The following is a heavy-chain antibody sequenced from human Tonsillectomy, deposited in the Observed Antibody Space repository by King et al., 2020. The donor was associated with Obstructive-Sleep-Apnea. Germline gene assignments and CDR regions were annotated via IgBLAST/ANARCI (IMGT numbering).Heavy chain of an antibody. CDR3: ARVRLELATISFDY. D-gene: IGHD5-12*01. Sequence: TLKESGPVLVKPTETLTLTCTVSGFSLNNARMGVSWIRQPPGKALEWLAHIYSNAEKSYSTPLKSSLTISKDTSKSQVVLTMTNMDPVDTATYYCARVRLELATISFDYWGQGTLVTVSS. CDR1: GFSLNNARMG. V-gene: IGHV2-26*01. CDR2: IYSNAEK. J-gene: IGHJ4*02.